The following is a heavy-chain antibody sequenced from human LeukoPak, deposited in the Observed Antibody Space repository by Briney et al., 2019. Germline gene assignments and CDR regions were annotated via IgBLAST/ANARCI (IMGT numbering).Heavy chain of an antibody. D-gene: IGHD6-19*01. V-gene: IGHV4-31*03. J-gene: IGHJ4*02. CDR2: INHSGST. CDR3: ARLLPSGWLVPRLIYYFDY. Sequence: SETLSLTCTVSGGSISSGGYYWSWIRQHPGKGLEWIGEINHSGSTNYNPSLKSRVTISVDTSKNQFSLKLSSVTAADTAVYYCARLLPSGWLVPRLIYYFDYWGQGTLVTVSS. CDR1: GGSISSGGYY.